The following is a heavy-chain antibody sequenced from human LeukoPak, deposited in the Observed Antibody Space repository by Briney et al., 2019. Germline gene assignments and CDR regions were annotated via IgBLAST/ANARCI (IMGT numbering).Heavy chain of an antibody. CDR3: ARVDDYYDSSGATLDI. V-gene: IGHV1-69*13. J-gene: IGHJ3*02. CDR1: GGTFSSYA. D-gene: IGHD3-22*01. Sequence: SVKVSCKASGGTFSSYAISWVRQAPGQGLEWMGGIIPIFGTANYAQKFQGRVTITADESTSTAYMELSSLRSEDTAVYYCARVDDYYDSSGATLDIWGQGTMVTVSS. CDR2: IIPIFGTA.